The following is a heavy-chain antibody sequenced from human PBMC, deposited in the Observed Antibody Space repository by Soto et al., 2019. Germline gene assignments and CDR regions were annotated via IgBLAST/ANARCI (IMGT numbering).Heavy chain of an antibody. J-gene: IGHJ5*02. Sequence: PGGSLRLSCAASGFTFSSYAMSWVRQAPGKGLEWVSAISGSGGSTYYADSVKGRFTISRDNSKNTLYLQMNSLRAEDTAVYYCAKLGPRAYSSSWWGMNWFDPWGQGTLVTVSS. CDR3: AKLGPRAYSSSWWGMNWFDP. D-gene: IGHD6-13*01. V-gene: IGHV3-23*01. CDR1: GFTFSSYA. CDR2: ISGSGGST.